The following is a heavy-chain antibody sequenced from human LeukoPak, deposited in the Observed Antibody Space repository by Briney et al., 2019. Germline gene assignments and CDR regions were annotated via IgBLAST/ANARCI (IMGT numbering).Heavy chain of an antibody. Sequence: GGSLRLSCAASGFTFSSYTMTWARQTPGKGLEWVSTISPSGADTYYADSVKGRFTISRDISKNTLYLQMNSLRAEDTAVYYCTRRAYNWGAFDIWGQGTMVTVSS. CDR3: TRRAYNWGAFDI. D-gene: IGHD5-24*01. CDR2: ISPSGADT. CDR1: GFTFSSYT. V-gene: IGHV3-23*01. J-gene: IGHJ3*02.